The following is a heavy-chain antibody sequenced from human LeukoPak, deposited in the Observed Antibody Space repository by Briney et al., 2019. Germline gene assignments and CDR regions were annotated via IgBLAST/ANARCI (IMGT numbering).Heavy chain of an antibody. D-gene: IGHD3-10*01. CDR3: AGRIRGTGAFDI. V-gene: IGHV4-34*01. Sequence: SETLSLTCAVYGGSFSGYFWNWIRQPPGKGLEWIGEINHSGSTNYNPSLKSRVTISVDTSKNQFSLKLSSVTAADTAVYYCAGRIRGTGAFDIWGQGTMVTVSS. J-gene: IGHJ3*02. CDR2: INHSGST. CDR1: GGSFSGYF.